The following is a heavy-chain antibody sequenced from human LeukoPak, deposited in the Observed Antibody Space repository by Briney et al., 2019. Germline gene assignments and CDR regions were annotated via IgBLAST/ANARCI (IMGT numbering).Heavy chain of an antibody. Sequence: ASVKVSCKASGYTFTSYYMHWVRQAPGQGLEWMGIINPSGGSTSYAQKFQGRVTMTRDTSTSTVYMELSSLRSEDTAVYYCARDPNTIFGVVIIGNYYYYGMDVWGQGTPVTVSS. CDR2: INPSGGST. J-gene: IGHJ6*02. CDR3: ARDPNTIFGVVIIGNYYYYGMDV. D-gene: IGHD3-3*01. V-gene: IGHV1-46*01. CDR1: GYTFTSYY.